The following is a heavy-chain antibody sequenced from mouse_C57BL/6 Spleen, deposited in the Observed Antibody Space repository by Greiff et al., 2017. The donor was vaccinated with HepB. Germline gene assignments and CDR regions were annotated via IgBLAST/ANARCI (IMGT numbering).Heavy chain of an antibody. V-gene: IGHV3-6*01. CDR3: ARQLRGYAMDY. Sequence: EVQLVESGPGLVKPSQSLSLTCSVTGYSITSGYYRNWIRQFPGNKLEWMGYISYDGSNNYNPSLKNRISITRDKSKNQFFLKLNSVTTEDTATYYCARQLRGYAMDYWGQGTSVTVSS. D-gene: IGHD3-2*02. CDR1: GYSITSGYY. J-gene: IGHJ4*01. CDR2: ISYDGSN.